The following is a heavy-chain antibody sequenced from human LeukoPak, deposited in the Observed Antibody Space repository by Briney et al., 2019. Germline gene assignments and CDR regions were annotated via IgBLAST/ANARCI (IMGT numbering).Heavy chain of an antibody. V-gene: IGHV1-46*01. Sequence: ASVKVSCKASGYTFTSYYMHWVRQAPGQGLEWMGIINPSGGSTSYAQKLQGRVTMTTDTSTSTAYMELRSLRSDDTAVYYCARIAAAENYFDYWGQGTLVTVSS. CDR3: ARIAAAENYFDY. J-gene: IGHJ4*02. CDR1: GYTFTSYY. CDR2: INPSGGST. D-gene: IGHD6-13*01.